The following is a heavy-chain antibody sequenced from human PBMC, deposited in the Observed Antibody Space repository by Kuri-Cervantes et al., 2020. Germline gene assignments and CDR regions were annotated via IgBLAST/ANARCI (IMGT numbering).Heavy chain of an antibody. CDR3: ARDFTSRIGYSSSWYRTYYYYGMDV. D-gene: IGHD6-13*01. CDR1: GFTFSSYG. Sequence: GGSLRLSCAASGFTFSSYGMHWVRQAPGKGLEWVAVISYDGSNKYYADSVKGRFTISRDNSKNTLYLQMNSPRAEDTAVYYCARDFTSRIGYSSSWYRTYYYYGMDVWGQGTTVTVSS. V-gene: IGHV3-30*03. CDR2: ISYDGSNK. J-gene: IGHJ6*02.